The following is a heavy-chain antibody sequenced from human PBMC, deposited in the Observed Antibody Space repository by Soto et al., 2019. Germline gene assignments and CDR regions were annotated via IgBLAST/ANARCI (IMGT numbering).Heavy chain of an antibody. V-gene: IGHV1-69*06. J-gene: IGHJ4*02. Sequence: QVQLVQSGAEVKKPGSSVKVSCKASGGTFSSYAISWVRQAPGQGLEWMGGIIPIFGTANYAQKFQGRVTITADKSTNTAYMELSSLRSEDTAVYYCARVRAEIATIRGLYYFDYWGQGTLVTVSS. CDR1: GGTFSSYA. D-gene: IGHD2-21*01. CDR3: ARVRAEIATIRGLYYFDY. CDR2: IIPIFGTA.